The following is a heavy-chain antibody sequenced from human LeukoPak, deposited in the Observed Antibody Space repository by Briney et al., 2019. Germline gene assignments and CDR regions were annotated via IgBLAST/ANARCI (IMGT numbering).Heavy chain of an antibody. CDR1: GGSISSYY. CDR2: IYYTGTT. Sequence: SETLSLTCTVSGGSISSYYWSWIRQPPGKGLEWIGYIYYTGTTDYNPSLKSRVTISVDTSKNQFSLKLSSVTAADTAVYYCARGYGRYFDYWGQGTLVTVSS. J-gene: IGHJ4*02. CDR3: ARGYGRYFDY. D-gene: IGHD5-18*01. V-gene: IGHV4-59*01.